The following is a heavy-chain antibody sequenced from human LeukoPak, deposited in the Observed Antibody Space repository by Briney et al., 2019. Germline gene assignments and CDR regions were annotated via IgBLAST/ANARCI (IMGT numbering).Heavy chain of an antibody. CDR1: GFTFTSYS. D-gene: IGHD1-26*01. CDR2: ISGGGGST. Sequence: GGSLRLSCAASGFTFTSYSMNWVRQALGKGLEWVSTISGGGGSTYYADSVKGRFTISRDNSKNTLYLQVNSLRAEDTAVYYCAKGGKWDVMPFDYWGQGTLVTVSS. J-gene: IGHJ4*02. CDR3: AKGGKWDVMPFDY. V-gene: IGHV3-23*01.